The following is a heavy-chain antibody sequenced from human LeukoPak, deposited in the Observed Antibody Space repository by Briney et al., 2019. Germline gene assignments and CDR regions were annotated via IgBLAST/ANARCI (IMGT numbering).Heavy chain of an antibody. J-gene: IGHJ6*03. CDR2: IGTSSTTI. V-gene: IGHV3-48*01. CDR1: GFTFSSYA. D-gene: IGHD6-25*01. CDR3: ARFAAGGSYYYYMDV. Sequence: GGSLRLSCAASGFTFSSYAMNWVRQPPGKGLEWVSNIGTSSTTIYYADSVKGRFTISRDNAKNSLYLQMNSLRADGTAVYYCARFAAGGSYYYYMDVWGKGTTVTVSS.